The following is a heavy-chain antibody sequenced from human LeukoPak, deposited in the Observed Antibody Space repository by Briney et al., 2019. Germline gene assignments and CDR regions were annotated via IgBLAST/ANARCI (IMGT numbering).Heavy chain of an antibody. J-gene: IGHJ4*02. CDR1: GFTFSSYS. CDR2: ISSSSSYI. D-gene: IGHD3-22*01. Sequence: PGGSLRLSCAASGFTFSSYSMNWVRPAPGKGLEWVSSISSSSSYIYYADSVKGRFTISRDNAKSSLYLQMNSLRAEDTAVYYCARGVRETYYYDSSGSMLDLDYWGQGTLVTVSS. CDR3: ARGVRETYYYDSSGSMLDLDY. V-gene: IGHV3-21*01.